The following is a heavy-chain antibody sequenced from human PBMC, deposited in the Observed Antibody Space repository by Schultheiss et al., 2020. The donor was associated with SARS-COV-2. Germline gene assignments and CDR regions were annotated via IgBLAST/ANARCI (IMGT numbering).Heavy chain of an antibody. Sequence: GSLRLSCAVSGGSISSSNWWSWVRQPPGKGLEWIGEINHSGSTNYNPSLKSRLTISVDTSKNQFSLKLSSVTAADTAVYYCARGWDRGPMARSVLDYWGQGTLVTVSS. CDR2: INHSGST. V-gene: IGHV4-4*02. J-gene: IGHJ4*02. D-gene: IGHD3-10*01. CDR1: GGSISSSNW. CDR3: ARGWDRGPMARSVLDY.